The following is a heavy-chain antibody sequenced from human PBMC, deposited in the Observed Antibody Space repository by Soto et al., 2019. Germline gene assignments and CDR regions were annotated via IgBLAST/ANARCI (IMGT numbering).Heavy chain of an antibody. D-gene: IGHD1-1*01. CDR2: IYSGGGA. CDR1: GFTVTSIY. Sequence: GGSLRLSCAASGFTVTSIYMSWVRQAPGKGLEWVSIIYSGGGAYYADSVKGRFTISRDNSKDTLFLQMNSLRAEDTAVYYCARDGGTTNDYWGQGTLVTVSS. CDR3: ARDGGTTNDY. V-gene: IGHV3-66*01. J-gene: IGHJ4*02.